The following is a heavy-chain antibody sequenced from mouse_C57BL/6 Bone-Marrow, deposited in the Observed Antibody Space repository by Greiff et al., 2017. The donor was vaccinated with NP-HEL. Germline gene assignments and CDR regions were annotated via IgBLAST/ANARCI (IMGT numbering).Heavy chain of an antibody. J-gene: IGHJ4*01. D-gene: IGHD2-3*01. CDR2: INPGSGGT. CDR3: ARRVYDGYFYAMDY. V-gene: IGHV1-54*01. Sequence: VKLQESGAELVRPGTSVKVSCKASGYAFTNYLIEWVKQRPGQGLEWIGVINPGSGGTNYTEKFKGKATLTADKSSSTAYMQLSSLTSEDSAVYFCARRVYDGYFYAMDYWGQGTSVTVSS. CDR1: GYAFTNYL.